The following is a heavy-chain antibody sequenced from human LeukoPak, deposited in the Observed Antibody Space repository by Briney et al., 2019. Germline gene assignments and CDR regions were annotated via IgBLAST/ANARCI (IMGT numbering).Heavy chain of an antibody. D-gene: IGHD5-18*01. CDR2: IYYSGTT. Sequence: SETLSLTCTVSGGSISSSSYYWGWIRQPPGKGLEWIANIYYSGTTFYNPSLKSRVTISVDTSKIQFSLKLTSVTAADTAVYYCARLMSDTRGYSYGYFNWFDPWGQGTLVTVSS. V-gene: IGHV4-39*01. J-gene: IGHJ5*02. CDR1: GGSISSSSYY. CDR3: ARLMSDTRGYSYGYFNWFDP.